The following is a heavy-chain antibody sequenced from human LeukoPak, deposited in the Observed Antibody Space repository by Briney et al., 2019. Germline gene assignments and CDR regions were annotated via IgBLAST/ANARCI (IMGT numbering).Heavy chain of an antibody. J-gene: IGHJ4*02. Sequence: PSETLSLTCTVSGGSISNYYWSWIRQSPGKGPEWIGWSYHRGSTSYNPSLKSRVAISVDMSKNQFSLKLSSVTAADTAVYYCARDRELGYWGQGTLVIVSS. CDR3: ARDRELGY. V-gene: IGHV4-59*01. D-gene: IGHD1-1*01. CDR2: SYHRGST. CDR1: GGSISNYY.